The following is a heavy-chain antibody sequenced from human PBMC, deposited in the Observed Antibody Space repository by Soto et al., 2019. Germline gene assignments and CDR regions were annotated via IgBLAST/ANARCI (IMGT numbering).Heavy chain of an antibody. V-gene: IGHV3-21*01. D-gene: IGHD6-13*01. CDR3: ARDISAAGPERFDY. Sequence: EVQLVESGGGLVKPGGSLRLSCAASGFTFSSYSMNWVRQAPGKGLEWVSSISSSSSYIYYADSVKGRFTISRDNAKNSLYLQMNSLRAEDTAVYYCARDISAAGPERFDYWGQGTLVTVSS. CDR2: ISSSSSYI. CDR1: GFTFSSYS. J-gene: IGHJ4*02.